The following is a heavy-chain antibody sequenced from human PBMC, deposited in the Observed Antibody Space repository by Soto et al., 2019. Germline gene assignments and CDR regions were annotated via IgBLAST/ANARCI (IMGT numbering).Heavy chain of an antibody. J-gene: IGHJ4*02. Sequence: QLQLQESGPGLVKPSETLSLTCTVSGGSISSSSYYWGWIRQPPGKGLEWIGSIYYSWSTYYNPSLKSRVTISVDTSKNQFSLKLSSVTAADTAVYYCARLTVYALTPDYGGQGTLVTVSS. CDR1: GGSISSSSYY. CDR3: ARLTVYALTPDY. V-gene: IGHV4-39*01. D-gene: IGHD2-8*01. CDR2: IYYSWST.